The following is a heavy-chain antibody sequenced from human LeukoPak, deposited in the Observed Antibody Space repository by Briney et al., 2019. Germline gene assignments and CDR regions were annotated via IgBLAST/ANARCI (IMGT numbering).Heavy chain of an antibody. Sequence: GGSLRLSCAASGFTFSSYGMHWVRQAPGKGLEWVAVIWYDGSNKYYADSVKGRFTISRDNSKNTLYLQMNSLRAEDTAVYYCARDSATVAYCGGDCSFDYWGQGTLVTVSS. CDR2: IWYDGSNK. CDR1: GFTFSSYG. CDR3: ARDSATVAYCGGDCSFDY. V-gene: IGHV3-33*01. D-gene: IGHD2-21*02. J-gene: IGHJ4*02.